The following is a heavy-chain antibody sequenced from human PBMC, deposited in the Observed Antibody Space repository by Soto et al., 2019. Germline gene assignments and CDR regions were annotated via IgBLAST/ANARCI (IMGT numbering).Heavy chain of an antibody. Sequence: GGSLRLSCAASGFTVSSNYMSWVRQAPGKGLEWVSVIYSGGSTYYADSVKGRFTISRDNSKNTLYLQMNSLRADDTAVYYCARGILRSSGWAGGPLKAFDIWGQGTMVTVSS. V-gene: IGHV3-66*01. CDR3: ARGILRSSGWAGGPLKAFDI. J-gene: IGHJ3*02. CDR2: IYSGGST. D-gene: IGHD6-19*01. CDR1: GFTVSSNY.